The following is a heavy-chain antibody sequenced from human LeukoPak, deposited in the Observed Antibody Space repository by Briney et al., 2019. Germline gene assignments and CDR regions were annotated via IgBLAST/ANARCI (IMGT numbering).Heavy chain of an antibody. J-gene: IGHJ3*02. D-gene: IGHD5/OR15-5a*01. CDR3: ARTPVAMSTISALDI. CDR2: IHTGGAT. Sequence: SETLSLTCTVPGGSISSSHWSWIRQPAGKGLEWIGRIHTGGATNYNPSLKSRVTMSVDTSKNQFSLKLSSVTAADTAMYYCARTPVAMSTISALDIWGQGTKVTVSS. CDR1: GGSISSSH. V-gene: IGHV4-4*07.